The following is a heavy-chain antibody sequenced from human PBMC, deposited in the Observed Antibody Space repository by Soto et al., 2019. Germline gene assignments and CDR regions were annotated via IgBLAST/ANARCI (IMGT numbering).Heavy chain of an antibody. D-gene: IGHD4-17*01. Sequence: QVQLVQSGAEVKKPGSSVRVSCKASGGTLRNYGISWVRQAPGQGLEWMGGIIPVFGTAYYAQKFQGRVTITADESTSTVYMDVTSLRSEDTAVYYCSRGDATKIVVTTYYGMDVWGQGTTVTVSS. V-gene: IGHV1-69*12. CDR3: SRGDATKIVVTTYYGMDV. J-gene: IGHJ6*02. CDR1: GGTLRNYG. CDR2: IIPVFGTA.